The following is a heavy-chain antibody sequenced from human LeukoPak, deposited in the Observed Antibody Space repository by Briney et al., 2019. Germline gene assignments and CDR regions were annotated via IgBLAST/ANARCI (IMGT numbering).Heavy chain of an antibody. J-gene: IGHJ4*02. CDR2: ISSGGHI. Sequence: NPGESLRLSCAASGFTFSSYGLNWVRQAPGKGLEWVSTISSGGHIYYEDSVKGRFTISRGNAKNSLYLQMNSLRAEDTAVYYCARDQDGGKYYYESSGYSHWGQGILVTVSS. V-gene: IGHV3-21*01. CDR3: ARDQDGGKYYYESSGYSH. D-gene: IGHD3-22*01. CDR1: GFTFSSYG.